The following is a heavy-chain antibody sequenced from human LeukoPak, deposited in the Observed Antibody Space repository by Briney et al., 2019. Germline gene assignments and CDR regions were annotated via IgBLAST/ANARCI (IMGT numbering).Heavy chain of an antibody. CDR1: GGSISSYY. V-gene: IGHV4-59*01. J-gene: IGHJ4*02. CDR3: ASKEGYGPIDY. Sequence: SETLSLTCTVSGGSISSYYWSWIRQPPGKGLEWLGDIYYSGSTNHNPALKSRVTISVDTSKNQFSLKLSSVTAADTAVYYCASKEGYGPIDYWGLGTLVTVSS. CDR2: IYYSGST. D-gene: IGHD4/OR15-4a*01.